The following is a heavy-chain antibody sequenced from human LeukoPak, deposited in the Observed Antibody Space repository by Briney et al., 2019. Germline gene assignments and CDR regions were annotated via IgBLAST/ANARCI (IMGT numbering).Heavy chain of an antibody. V-gene: IGHV4-39*07. CDR1: GGSISSSSYY. Sequence: SETLSLTCTVSGGSISSSSYYWGWIRQPPGKGLEWIGSIYYSGSTYYNPSLKSRVTISVDTSKNQFSLKLSSVTAADTAVYYCARDGKEYSSSSARDCWGQGTLVTVSS. D-gene: IGHD6-6*01. J-gene: IGHJ4*02. CDR2: IYYSGST. CDR3: ARDGKEYSSSSARDC.